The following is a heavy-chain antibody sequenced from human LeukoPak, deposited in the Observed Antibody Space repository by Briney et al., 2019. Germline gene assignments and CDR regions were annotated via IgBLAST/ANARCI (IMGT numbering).Heavy chain of an antibody. CDR2: VTSRGDT. Sequence: GGSLRLSCAASDFTFSNYGMNWVRQAPGKGLEWVSTVTSRGDTFYADSVKGRFTISRDNSKNTLDLQMKGLRAEDTAVYYCAKDAVRSNWPSFDYWGQGTLVIVS. J-gene: IGHJ4*02. CDR1: DFTFSNYG. D-gene: IGHD1-1*01. V-gene: IGHV3-23*01. CDR3: AKDAVRSNWPSFDY.